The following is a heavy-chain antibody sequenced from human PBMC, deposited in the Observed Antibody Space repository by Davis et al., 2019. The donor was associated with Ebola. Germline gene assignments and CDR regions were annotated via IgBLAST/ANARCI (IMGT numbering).Heavy chain of an antibody. CDR3: ASASCGGDCYVYYGLDV. D-gene: IGHD2-21*02. CDR2: ISSGDIT. J-gene: IGHJ6*02. CDR1: GFTVSGNY. V-gene: IGHV3-53*04. Sequence: ETLSLTCAASGFTVSGNYMTWVRQAPRKGLEWVSVISSGDITYYADSVKGRFTISRHNSKNTLYLQMNSLRAEDTAVYYCASASCGGDCYVYYGLDVWGQGTTVTVSS.